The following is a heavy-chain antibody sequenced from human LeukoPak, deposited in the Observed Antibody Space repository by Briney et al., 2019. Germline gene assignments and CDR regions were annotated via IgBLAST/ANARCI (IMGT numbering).Heavy chain of an antibody. CDR3: ARDFHSSSDY. CDR2: ISYDGSNK. D-gene: IGHD6-6*01. J-gene: IGHJ4*02. Sequence: GGSLRLSCAASGFTFSSYAMHWVRQAPGKGLEWVAVISYDGSNKYYADSVKGRFTISRDNSKNTLYLQMNSLRAEDTAVYYCARDFHSSSDYWGQGTLVTVSS. V-gene: IGHV3-30-3*01. CDR1: GFTFSSYA.